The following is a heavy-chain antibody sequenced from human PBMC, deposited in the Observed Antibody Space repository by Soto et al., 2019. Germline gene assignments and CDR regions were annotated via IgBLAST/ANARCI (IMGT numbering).Heavy chain of an antibody. V-gene: IGHV3-21*06. CDR3: ARESEDLTSNFDY. CDR1: GFTFGDYG. J-gene: IGHJ4*02. CDR2: ISSTTNYI. Sequence: PGGSLRLSCTGSGFTFGDYGMNWVRQAPGKGLEWVSSISSTTNYIYYGDSMKGRFTISRDNAKNSLYLEMNSLRAEDTAVYYCARESEDLTSNFDYWGQGTLVTVSS.